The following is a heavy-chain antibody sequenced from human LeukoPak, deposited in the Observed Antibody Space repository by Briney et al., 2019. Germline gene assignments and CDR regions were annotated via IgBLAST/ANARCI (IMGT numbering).Heavy chain of an antibody. CDR3: ATSQNETRYSSGWSYYFDY. CDR1: GGTFSSYA. D-gene: IGHD6-19*01. J-gene: IGHJ4*02. Sequence: SVKVSCKASGGTFSSYAISWVRQAPGQGHEWMGGIIPIFGTANYAQKFQGRVTITADESTSTAYMELSSLRSEDTAVYYCATSQNETRYSSGWSYYFDYWGQGTLVTVSS. CDR2: IIPIFGTA. V-gene: IGHV1-69*13.